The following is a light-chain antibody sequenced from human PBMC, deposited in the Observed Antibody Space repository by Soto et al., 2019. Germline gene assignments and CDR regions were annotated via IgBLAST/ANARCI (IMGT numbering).Light chain of an antibody. Sequence: QAVVTQEASLSVSPGGTVTLTCGLNSGSVSTSHYPSWYQQTPGQPPRTLILNIESRPSGVPERFSGTIIGRRAALTIKGAQSEDESDYYCMLSVGTGVWVFGGGTKLTVL. J-gene: IGLJ3*02. V-gene: IGLV8-61*01. CDR1: SGSVSTSHY. CDR2: NIE. CDR3: MLSVGTGVWV.